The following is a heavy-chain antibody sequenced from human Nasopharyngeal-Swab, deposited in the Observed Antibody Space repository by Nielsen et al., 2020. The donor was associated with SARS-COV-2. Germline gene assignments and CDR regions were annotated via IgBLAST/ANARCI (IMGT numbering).Heavy chain of an antibody. Sequence: SQTLSLTCAISGDRVSSNSAAWNWLRQSPSRGLEWLGRTYYRSKWYNDYAVSVKSRITINPDTSKNQFSLQLNSVTPEDTAVYYCAREAGLEDDAFDIWGQGTMVTVSS. CDR2: TYYRSKWYN. CDR1: GDRVSSNSAA. J-gene: IGHJ3*02. CDR3: AREAGLEDDAFDI. V-gene: IGHV6-1*01. D-gene: IGHD1-1*01.